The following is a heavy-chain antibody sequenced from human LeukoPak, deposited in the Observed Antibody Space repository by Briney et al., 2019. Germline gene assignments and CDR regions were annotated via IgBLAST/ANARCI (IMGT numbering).Heavy chain of an antibody. CDR3: ARDGGTSTFNLVDY. Sequence: PGGSLRLSCAASAFTFSSYEMNWVRQAPGKELEWVSYISSSGSTIYYADSVKGRFTISRDNAKNSLYLQMNSLRAEDTAVYYCARDGGTSTFNLVDYWGQGTLVTVSS. CDR2: ISSSGSTI. CDR1: AFTFSSYE. J-gene: IGHJ4*02. D-gene: IGHD3-16*01. V-gene: IGHV3-48*03.